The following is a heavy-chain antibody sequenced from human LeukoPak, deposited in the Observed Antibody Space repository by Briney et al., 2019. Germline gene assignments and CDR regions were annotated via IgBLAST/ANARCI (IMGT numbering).Heavy chain of an antibody. V-gene: IGHV3-21*01. Sequence: PGGSLRLSCATSGFPFRSHSMNWVRQAPGKGLEWVSCIDARGTYTYYAAAVRGRFTISRDNTHSSLFLQMNSLRAEDTAMYYCAPYAGLDSWGQGTLVTVSS. CDR1: GFPFRSHS. D-gene: IGHD3-16*01. J-gene: IGHJ4*02. CDR3: APYAGLDS. CDR2: IDARGTYT.